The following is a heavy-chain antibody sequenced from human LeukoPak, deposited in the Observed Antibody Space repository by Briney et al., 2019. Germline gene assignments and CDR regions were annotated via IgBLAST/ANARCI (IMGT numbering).Heavy chain of an antibody. D-gene: IGHD1-26*01. CDR1: GYTFTSYA. J-gene: IGHJ4*02. CDR2: INAGNGNT. V-gene: IGHV1-3*01. CDR3: ARGKAVGAPDFDY. Sequence: GASVKVSCKASGYTFTSYAMHWVRQAPGQRLEWMGWINAGNGNTKYSQKFQGRVTMTRNTSISTAYMELSSLRSEDTAVYYRARGKAVGAPDFDYWGQGTLVTVSS.